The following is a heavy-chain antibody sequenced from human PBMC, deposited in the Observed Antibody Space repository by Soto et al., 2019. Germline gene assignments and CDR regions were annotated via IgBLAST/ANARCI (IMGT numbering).Heavy chain of an antibody. D-gene: IGHD3-10*01. CDR2: IWYDGSNK. Sequence: QVQLVESGGGVVQPGRSLRLSCAASGFTFSSYGMHWVRQAPGKGLEWVAVIWYDGSNKYYADSVKGRFTISRDNSKNTLYLQMNSLRAEDTAVYYCARDTDYGSGSSVGYWRQGTLVTVSS. CDR1: GFTFSSYG. V-gene: IGHV3-33*01. J-gene: IGHJ4*02. CDR3: ARDTDYGSGSSVGY.